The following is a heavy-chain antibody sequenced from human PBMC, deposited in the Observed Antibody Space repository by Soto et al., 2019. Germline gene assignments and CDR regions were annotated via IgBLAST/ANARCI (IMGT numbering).Heavy chain of an antibody. CDR1: GGTFSSDA. CDR3: ANSGSYAS. Sequence: QVQLVPSGAEVKKPGSSVKVSCKASGGTFSSDALSWVRPAPGQGLEWMGGIIPIFGTANYEQKVQGRGTITADKSTSTAYMERSSLRSEDTAGYYGANSGSYASWGQGTLVTVSS. D-gene: IGHD1-26*01. CDR2: IIPIFGTA. J-gene: IGHJ5*02. V-gene: IGHV1-69*06.